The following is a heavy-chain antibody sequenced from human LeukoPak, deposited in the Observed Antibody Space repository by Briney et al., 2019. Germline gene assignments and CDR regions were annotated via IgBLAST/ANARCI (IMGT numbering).Heavy chain of an antibody. CDR2: ISTSKGDT. V-gene: IGHV1-18*01. CDR1: GYTFTTHG. CDR3: ARDWPTVSTDY. J-gene: IGHJ4*02. D-gene: IGHD4-11*01. Sequence: ASVKVSCKTSGYTFTTHGISWVRQAPGQGLEWMGWISTSKGDTNYAQKFKGRLTMTTDRSTSTAYMELRSLSSDDTAVYYCARDWPTVSTDYWGQGTLVTVSS.